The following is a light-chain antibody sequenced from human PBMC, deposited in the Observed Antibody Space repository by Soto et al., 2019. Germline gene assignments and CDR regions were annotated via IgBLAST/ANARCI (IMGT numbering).Light chain of an antibody. CDR1: SSDVGYYNY. Sequence: QSVLTQPASVSGSPGQSITISCTGTSSDVGYYNYVSWYQHHPGKAPKLMIYEVSTRPSGVSYRFSGSKSGNTASLTISGLQAEDEADYYCSSYTTSNTLVLFGGGTKVTVL. CDR2: EVS. CDR3: SSYTTSNTLVL. J-gene: IGLJ2*01. V-gene: IGLV2-14*01.